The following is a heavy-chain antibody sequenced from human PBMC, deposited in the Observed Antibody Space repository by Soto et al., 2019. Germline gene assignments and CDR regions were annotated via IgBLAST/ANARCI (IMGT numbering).Heavy chain of an antibody. CDR3: ATQGYESSGYFDY. Sequence: GESLKISCETSGYSFTNYWIGWVRQMPGKGPERIGIIYPGDSDAEYSPSFEGHVTISVDKSIRTAYLQWSSLKASDTAMYYCATQGYESSGYFDYWGQGTLVTVSS. D-gene: IGHD3-22*01. V-gene: IGHV5-51*01. J-gene: IGHJ4*02. CDR2: IYPGDSDA. CDR1: GYSFTNYW.